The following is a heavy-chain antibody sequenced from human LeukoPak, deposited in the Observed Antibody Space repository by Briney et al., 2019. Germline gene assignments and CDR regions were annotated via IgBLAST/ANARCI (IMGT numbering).Heavy chain of an antibody. D-gene: IGHD3-3*01. V-gene: IGHV3-11*04. Sequence: GGSLRLSRAASGFTFSDYYMSWIRQAPGKGLEWVPYISSSGSTIYYADSVKGRFTTSRDNAKNSLYLQMNSLRAEDTAVYYCARDVARITIFGVAPPYYFDYWGQGTLVTVSS. CDR1: GFTFSDYY. J-gene: IGHJ4*02. CDR3: ARDVARITIFGVAPPYYFDY. CDR2: ISSSGSTI.